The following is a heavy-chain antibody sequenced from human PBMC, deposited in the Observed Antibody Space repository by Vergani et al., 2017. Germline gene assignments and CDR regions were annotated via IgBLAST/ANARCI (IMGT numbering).Heavy chain of an antibody. Sequence: QLQLQESGSGLVKPSQTLSLTCAVSGGSISSGGYSWSWIRQPPGKGLEWIGYIYHSGSTYYNPSLKSRVSISVDRSKNQFSLKLNSVTAADTAVHYCARAVAAAGPNWFDPWGQGTLVTVSS. J-gene: IGHJ5*02. CDR1: GGSISSGGYS. CDR3: ARAVAAAGPNWFDP. V-gene: IGHV4-30-2*01. CDR2: IYHSGST. D-gene: IGHD6-13*01.